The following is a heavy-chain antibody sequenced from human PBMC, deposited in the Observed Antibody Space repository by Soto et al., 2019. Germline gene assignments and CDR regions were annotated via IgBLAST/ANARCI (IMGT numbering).Heavy chain of an antibody. CDR1: GFTFSDHF. CDR2: VSRSGSSI. D-gene: IGHD2-15*01. J-gene: IGHJ4*02. Sequence: QVQLVESGGGLVKPGGSLRLSCAASGFTFSDHFMSWIRQAPGQGLEWVSYVSRSGSSIYYADSVMGRFTISRDNAKNSLYLQMNSLRAEDTAVYYCARVPKVVVVAANDYWGQGSLVTVSS. CDR3: ARVPKVVVVAANDY. V-gene: IGHV3-11*01.